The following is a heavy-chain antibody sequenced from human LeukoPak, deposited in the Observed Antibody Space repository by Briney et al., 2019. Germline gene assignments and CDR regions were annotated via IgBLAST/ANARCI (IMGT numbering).Heavy chain of an antibody. CDR3: ARNRISEVKYCSSTSCYAGGAFDI. D-gene: IGHD2-2*01. CDR1: GGSFSGYY. J-gene: IGHJ3*02. Sequence: PSETRTLTCAVYGGSFSGYYWSWIRQPPEKGLEWIGEINHSGSTNYNPSLKSRVTISVDTSKNQFSLKLSSVTAADTAVYYCARNRISEVKYCSSTSCYAGGAFDIWGQGTMVTVSS. CDR2: INHSGST. V-gene: IGHV4-34*01.